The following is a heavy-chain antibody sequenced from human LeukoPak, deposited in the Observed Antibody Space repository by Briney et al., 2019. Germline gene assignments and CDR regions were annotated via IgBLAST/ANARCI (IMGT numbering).Heavy chain of an antibody. J-gene: IGHJ5*02. CDR2: VNPNSGNT. CDR1: GYSFTSYD. Sequence: ASVKVSCKASGYSFTSYDINWVRQATGQGLEWMGWVNPNSGNTGYAQKFQGRVTITRNTSITTAYMELSSLRSEDTAVYYCARAAAGNWFDPWGQGTLVTASS. D-gene: IGHD6-13*01. CDR3: ARAAAGNWFDP. V-gene: IGHV1-8*01.